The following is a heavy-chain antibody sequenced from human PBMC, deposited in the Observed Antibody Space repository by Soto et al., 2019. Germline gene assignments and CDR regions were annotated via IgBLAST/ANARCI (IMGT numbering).Heavy chain of an antibody. CDR2: TFHGGSN. J-gene: IGHJ4*02. Sequence: PSETLCFTCALYGGFFSSYYWSWIGQPPGKGLEWIGETFHGGSNNYRPSLKSRVTISVDTSKNQISLELSSVTAADTAVYYCARPRYQSNNFYFYFDFWGQGTLVTVSS. D-gene: IGHD3-9*01. V-gene: IGHV4-34*12. CDR1: GGFFSSYY. CDR3: ARPRYQSNNFYFYFDF.